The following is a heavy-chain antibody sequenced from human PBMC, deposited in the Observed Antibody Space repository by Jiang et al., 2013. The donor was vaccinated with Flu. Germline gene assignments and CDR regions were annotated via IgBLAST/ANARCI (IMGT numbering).Heavy chain of an antibody. Sequence: GSGLVKPSETLSLTCTVSGDSISNYYWSWIRQPPGKGLEWIGYIQNSGSTKHSPSLKSRVTVSVDTSKSQFSLRLTSVTAADTAVYYCARSYGSGSYFDSWGQGTLVTVSS. J-gene: IGHJ4*02. V-gene: IGHV4-59*01. CDR3: ARSYGSGSYFDS. D-gene: IGHD3-10*01. CDR1: GDSISNYY. CDR2: IQNSGST.